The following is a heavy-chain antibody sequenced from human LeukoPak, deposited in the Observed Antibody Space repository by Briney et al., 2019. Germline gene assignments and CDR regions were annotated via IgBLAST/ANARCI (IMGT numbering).Heavy chain of an antibody. CDR3: ARRPMVVDY. CDR2: INHSGST. V-gene: IGHV4-34*01. D-gene: IGHD3-10*01. J-gene: IGHJ4*02. CDR1: GGSFSGYY. Sequence: SETLSLTCAVYGGSFSGYYWSWIRQPPGKGLEWIGEINHSGSTNYNPSLKSRVTISVDTSKNQFSLKLTSVTAADTAVYYCARRPMVVDYWGQGTLVTVSS.